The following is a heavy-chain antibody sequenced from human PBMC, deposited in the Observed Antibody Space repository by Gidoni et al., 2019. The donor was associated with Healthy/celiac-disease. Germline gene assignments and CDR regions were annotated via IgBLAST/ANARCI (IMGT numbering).Heavy chain of an antibody. CDR1: GYSFTSYW. Sequence: EVQLVQSGAAVKKPGESLKISCKGSGYSFTSYWIGWLRQMPGKGLEWMGIVYPGDSDTRYSPSFQGQVTISANKSISTAYLQWSSLKAADTAMYYCARQYDYGDYVGAFDIWGQGTMVTVSS. J-gene: IGHJ3*02. CDR3: ARQYDYGDYVGAFDI. D-gene: IGHD4-17*01. CDR2: VYPGDSDT. V-gene: IGHV5-51*01.